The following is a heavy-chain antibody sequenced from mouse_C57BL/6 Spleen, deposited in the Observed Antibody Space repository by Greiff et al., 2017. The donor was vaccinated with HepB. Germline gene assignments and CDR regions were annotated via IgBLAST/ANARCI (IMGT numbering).Heavy chain of an antibody. CDR2: IYPGDGDT. CDR3: AREETMVTTDAMDY. V-gene: IGHV1-82*01. CDR1: GYAFSSSW. J-gene: IGHJ4*01. D-gene: IGHD2-2*01. Sequence: QVQLKQSGPELVKPGASVKISCKASGYAFSSSWMNWVKQRPGKGLEWIGRIYPGDGDTNYNGKFKGKATLTADKSSSTAYMKLSSLTSEDSAVYVGAREETMVTTDAMDYWGQGTSVTVSS.